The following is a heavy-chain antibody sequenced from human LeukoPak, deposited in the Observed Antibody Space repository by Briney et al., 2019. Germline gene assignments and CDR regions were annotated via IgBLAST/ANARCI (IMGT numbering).Heavy chain of an antibody. V-gene: IGHV4-4*07. D-gene: IGHD5-18*01. Sequence: SETLSLTCTVSGGSISSYYWSWIRQPAGKGLEWIGRIYTSGSTNYNPSLKSRVTMSVDTSKNQFSLKLSSVTAADTAVYYGARVWIQPLNYYYYMDVWGKGTTVTVSS. J-gene: IGHJ6*03. CDR1: GGSISSYY. CDR2: IYTSGST. CDR3: ARVWIQPLNYYYYMDV.